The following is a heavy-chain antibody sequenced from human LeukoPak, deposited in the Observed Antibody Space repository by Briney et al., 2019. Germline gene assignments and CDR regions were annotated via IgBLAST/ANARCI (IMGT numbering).Heavy chain of an antibody. CDR1: GFTFSSSA. J-gene: IGHJ4*02. CDR2: ISYDGSNK. Sequence: GGSLRLSCAASGFTFSSSAMSWVRQAPGKGLEWVAVISYDGSNKYYADSVKGRFTISRDNSKNTLYLQMNSLRAEDTAVYYCARDLVLLWFGELSGPFDYWGQGTLVTVSS. D-gene: IGHD3-10*01. CDR3: ARDLVLLWFGELSGPFDY. V-gene: IGHV3-30-3*01.